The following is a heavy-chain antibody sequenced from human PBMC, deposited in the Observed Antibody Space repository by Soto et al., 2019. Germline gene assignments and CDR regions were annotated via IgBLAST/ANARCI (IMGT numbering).Heavy chain of an antibody. CDR2: FDPEDGET. CDR1: GYTLTELS. D-gene: IGHD5-12*01. CDR3: ATGTITYYYGMDV. V-gene: IGHV1-24*01. Sequence: DSGKVCFKVCGYTLTELSMHLVRQAPGKGLEWMGGFDPEDGETIYAQKFQGRVTMTEDTSTDTAYMELSSLRSEDTAVYYCATGTITYYYGMDVWGQGTTVTVSS. J-gene: IGHJ6*01.